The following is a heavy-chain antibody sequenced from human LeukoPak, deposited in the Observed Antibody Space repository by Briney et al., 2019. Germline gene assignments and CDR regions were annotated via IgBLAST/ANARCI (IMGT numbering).Heavy chain of an antibody. Sequence: SETLSLICTVSGGSISSYYWSWIRQPPGKGLEWIGYIYYSGSTNYNPSLKSRVTISVDTSKNQFSLKLSSVTAADTAVYYCVRLEEWLVPGYWGQGTLVTVSS. J-gene: IGHJ4*02. CDR1: GGSISSYY. CDR2: IYYSGST. V-gene: IGHV4-59*01. D-gene: IGHD6-19*01. CDR3: VRLEEWLVPGY.